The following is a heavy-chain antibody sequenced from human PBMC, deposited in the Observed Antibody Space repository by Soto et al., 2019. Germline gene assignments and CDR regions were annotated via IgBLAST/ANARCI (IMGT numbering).Heavy chain of an antibody. J-gene: IGHJ6*02. CDR2: IGTRSDI. D-gene: IGHD2-21*02. Sequence: GGSLRLSCAASGFTFSSYSMHWVRQAPGKGLEWVSSIGTRSDIYYAGSVKGRFTISRDNAKNSLSLQMNSMTAEDTAVYYCAREETAWPLAYGLDVWGQGTTVTVS. CDR3: AREETAWPLAYGLDV. CDR1: GFTFSSYS. V-gene: IGHV3-21*01.